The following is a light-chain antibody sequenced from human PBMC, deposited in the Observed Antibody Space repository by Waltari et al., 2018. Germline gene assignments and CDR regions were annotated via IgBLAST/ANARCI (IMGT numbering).Light chain of an antibody. V-gene: IGKV3-20*01. J-gene: IGKJ4*01. CDR1: QSVTSIT. Sequence: EIVLTQSPGTLSLSPGERATLSCRASQSVTSITLTWYQQKLGPAPRLLIYGTSSRATGIPGRVSGSGSGTDFTLTISRLEPEDFAVYYCQQYDGEVVTFGGGTKVEI. CDR2: GTS. CDR3: QQYDGEVVT.